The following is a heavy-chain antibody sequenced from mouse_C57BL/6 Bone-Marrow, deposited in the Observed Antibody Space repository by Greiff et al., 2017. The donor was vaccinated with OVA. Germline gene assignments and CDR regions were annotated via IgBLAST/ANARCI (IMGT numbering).Heavy chain of an antibody. CDR1: GYTFTSYW. D-gene: IGHD4-1*01. J-gene: IGHJ2*01. V-gene: IGHV1-55*01. CDR2: IYPGSGST. CDR3: ARGRTLLLGAWDDY. Sequence: QVQLKESGAELVKPGASVKMSCKASGYTFTSYWITWVKQRPGQGLEWIGDIYPGSGSTNYNEKFKSKATLTVDTSSSTAYMQLSSLTSEDSAVYYCARGRTLLLGAWDDYWGQGTTLTVSS.